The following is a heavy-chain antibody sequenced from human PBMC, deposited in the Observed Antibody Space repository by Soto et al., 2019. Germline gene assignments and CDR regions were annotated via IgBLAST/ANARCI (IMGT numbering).Heavy chain of an antibody. Sequence: SGGSLRLSCAASGFTFSSYGMHWVRQAPGKGLEWVAVIWYDGSNKYYADSVKGRFTISRDNSKNTLYLQMNSLRAEDTAVYYCARGYSSSWAGDYYYYYGMDVWGQGTTVTVSS. CDR1: GFTFSSYG. CDR2: IWYDGSNK. D-gene: IGHD6-13*01. CDR3: ARGYSSSWAGDYYYYYGMDV. V-gene: IGHV3-33*01. J-gene: IGHJ6*02.